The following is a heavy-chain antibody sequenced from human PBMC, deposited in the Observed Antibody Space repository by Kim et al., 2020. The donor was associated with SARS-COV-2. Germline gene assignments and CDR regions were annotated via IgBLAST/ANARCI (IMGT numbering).Heavy chain of an antibody. CDR2: ISWNSGSI. D-gene: IGHD6-13*01. Sequence: GGSLRLSCAASGFTFDDYAMHWVRQAPGKGLEWVSGISWNSGSIGYADSVKGRFTISRDNAKNSLYLQMNSLRAEDTALYYCAKDLAAAQYYYYYGMDV. J-gene: IGHJ6*01. V-gene: IGHV3-9*01. CDR3: AKDLAAAQYYYYYGMDV. CDR1: GFTFDDYA.